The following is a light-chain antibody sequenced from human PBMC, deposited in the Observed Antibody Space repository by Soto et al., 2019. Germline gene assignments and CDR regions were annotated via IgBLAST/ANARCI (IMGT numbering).Light chain of an antibody. V-gene: IGKV3-15*01. J-gene: IGKJ1*01. CDR3: QQYNNWPPQP. CDR2: GAS. Sequence: EIVITEARGTRSVCRCRRATHYYKNSQSVNSNLAWYQQKPGQAPRLLIYGASTRATGIPARFSGSGSGIEFTLPITSLHSEHFALSYSQQYNNWPPQPFRPGTKVDIK. CDR1: QSVNSN.